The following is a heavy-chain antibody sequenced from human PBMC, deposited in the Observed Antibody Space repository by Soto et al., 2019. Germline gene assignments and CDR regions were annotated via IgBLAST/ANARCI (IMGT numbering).Heavy chain of an antibody. CDR3: ARAPAMVRGLDY. CDR1: GYTFTSYY. CDR2: INPNGGST. J-gene: IGHJ4*02. Sequence: ASVKVSCKASGYTFTSYYMHWVRQAPGQGPEWMGIINPNGGSTSYAQKFQGRVTMTRDTSTSTVYMELSSLRSEDTAVYYCARAPAMVRGLDYWGQGTLVTVSS. V-gene: IGHV1-46*01. D-gene: IGHD3-10*01.